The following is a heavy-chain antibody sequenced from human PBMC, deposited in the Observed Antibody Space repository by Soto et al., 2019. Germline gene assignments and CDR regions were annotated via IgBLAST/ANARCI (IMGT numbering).Heavy chain of an antibody. D-gene: IGHD3-22*01. CDR3: ARGRITMIVVVIFDAFDI. Sequence: QVQLVQSGAEVKKPGSSVKVSCKASGGTFSSYAISWVRQAPGQGLEWMGGIIPIFGTANYAQKFQGRVTITADESTSTAYMELSSLKSEDTAVYYWARGRITMIVVVIFDAFDIWGQGTMVTVSS. J-gene: IGHJ3*02. CDR2: IIPIFGTA. CDR1: GGTFSSYA. V-gene: IGHV1-69*01.